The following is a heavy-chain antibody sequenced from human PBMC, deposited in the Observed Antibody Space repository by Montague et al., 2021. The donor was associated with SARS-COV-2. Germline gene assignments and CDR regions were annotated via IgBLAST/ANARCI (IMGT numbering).Heavy chain of an antibody. CDR3: ARELGYCSSTNCFHFDY. V-gene: IGHV4-39*07. CDR1: GGSINSSSYY. D-gene: IGHD2-2*01. Sequence: SETLSLTCTVSGGSINSSSYYWGWIRQPPGKGLEWIGSIYSGSTYYNPSLKSRVTISVDTSKDELSLKLVSVTAAETAVFYCARELGYCSSTNCFHFDYWGQGTLVTVSS. CDR2: IYSGST. J-gene: IGHJ4*02.